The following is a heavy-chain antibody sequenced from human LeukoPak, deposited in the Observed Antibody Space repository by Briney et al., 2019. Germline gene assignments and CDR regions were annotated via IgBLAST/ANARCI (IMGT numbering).Heavy chain of an antibody. D-gene: IGHD3-22*01. V-gene: IGHV3-48*03. CDR3: ARGGYDSSQDAFDI. J-gene: IGHJ3*02. Sequence: GGSLRLSCAASGFPFSSYEMNWVRQAPGKGLEWVSYISSSGSTIYYADSVKGRFTISRDNAKNSLYLQMNSLRAEDTAVYYCARGGYDSSQDAFDIWGQGTMVTVSS. CDR1: GFPFSSYE. CDR2: ISSSGSTI.